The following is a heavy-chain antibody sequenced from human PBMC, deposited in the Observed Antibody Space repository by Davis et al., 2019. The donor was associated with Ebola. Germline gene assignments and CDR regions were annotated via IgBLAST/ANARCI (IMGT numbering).Heavy chain of an antibody. V-gene: IGHV4-59*01. CDR1: NDSIFNYY. D-gene: IGHD1-14*01. CDR3: ARDRGTLYGMDV. Sequence: SETLSLTCTVSNDSIFNYYWSWIRQPPGKGLEWIGYIYYSGSTNYNPSLKSRVTISVDTSKNQFSLKLSSVTAADTAVYYCARDRGTLYGMDVWGQGTTVTVSS. J-gene: IGHJ6*02. CDR2: IYYSGST.